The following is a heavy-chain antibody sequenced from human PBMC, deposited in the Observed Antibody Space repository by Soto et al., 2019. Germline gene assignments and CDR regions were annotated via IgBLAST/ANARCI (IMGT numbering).Heavy chain of an antibody. J-gene: IGHJ4*02. V-gene: IGHV4-39*01. CDR2: VYYSGST. CDR1: GASINSSTYF. Sequence: SETLSLTCSVSGASINSSTYFWGWIRQPPGKGLGWIGDVYYSGSTSYTPSLKSRVVISVDTSKNQFSLQLTSVTAADTAVYYCARALTFYDSVGYYYYWGQGTLVTVSS. CDR3: ARALTFYDSVGYYYY. D-gene: IGHD3-22*01.